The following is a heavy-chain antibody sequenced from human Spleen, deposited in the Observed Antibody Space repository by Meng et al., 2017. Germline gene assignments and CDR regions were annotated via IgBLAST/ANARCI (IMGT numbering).Heavy chain of an antibody. J-gene: IGHJ4*02. CDR2: ISYDGSNK. CDR3: ARGALWFGELLPSH. D-gene: IGHD3-10*01. Sequence: GESLKISCAASGFTFSSYGMHWVRQAPGKGLECVAVISYDGSNKYYADSVKGRFTISRDNSKNTLYLQMNSLRAEDTAVYYCARGALWFGELLPSHWGQGTLVTVSS. V-gene: IGHV3-30*19. CDR1: GFTFSSYG.